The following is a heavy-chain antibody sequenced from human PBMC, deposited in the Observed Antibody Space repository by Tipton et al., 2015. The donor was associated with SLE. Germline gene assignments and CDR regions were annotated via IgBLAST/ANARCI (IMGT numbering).Heavy chain of an antibody. D-gene: IGHD4-11*01. Sequence: SLRLSCAASGFTFDDFGMNWVRQAPGKGLEWVSGITWDGETTGYADSVKGRFTISRDNAKNSLYLQMNSLRAEDTAMYYCARGGNYDSWGLGTLVTVSS. V-gene: IGHV3-20*04. CDR2: ITWDGETT. CDR1: GFTFDDFG. CDR3: ARGGNYDS. J-gene: IGHJ5*01.